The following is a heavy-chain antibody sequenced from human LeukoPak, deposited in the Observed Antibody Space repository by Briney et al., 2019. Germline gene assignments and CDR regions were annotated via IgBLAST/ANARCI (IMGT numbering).Heavy chain of an antibody. CDR3: ASSTPLYYDILTGYYKGVDYYYYMDV. CDR2: IYTSGRT. J-gene: IGHJ6*03. D-gene: IGHD3-9*01. Sequence: SETLSLTCTVSGGSISSYYWSSIRQPPGKGLEWIGYIYTSGRTNYNPSLKSRVTVSVDTSKNQFSLKLSSVTAADTAVYYCASSTPLYYDILTGYYKGVDYYYYMDVWGKGTTVTVSS. V-gene: IGHV4-4*09. CDR1: GGSISSYY.